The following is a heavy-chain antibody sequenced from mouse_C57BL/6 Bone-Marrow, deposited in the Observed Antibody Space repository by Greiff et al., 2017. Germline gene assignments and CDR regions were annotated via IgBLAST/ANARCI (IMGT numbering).Heavy chain of an antibody. V-gene: IGHV5-9*01. J-gene: IGHJ3*01. D-gene: IGHD1-3*01. CDR1: GFTFSSYT. Sequence: EVQLVESGGGLVKPGGSLKLSCAASGFTFSSYTMSWVRQTPEKRLEWVATISGGGGNTYYPDSVKGRFTISRDNAKNTRYLQMSSLRSEDTALYYFARQWQLPVAYWGRRTLVTVSA. CDR3: ARQWQLPVAY. CDR2: ISGGGGNT.